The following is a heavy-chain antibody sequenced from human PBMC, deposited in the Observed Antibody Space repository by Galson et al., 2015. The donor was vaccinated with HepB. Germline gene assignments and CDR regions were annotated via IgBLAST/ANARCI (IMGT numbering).Heavy chain of an antibody. CDR1: GFTFSSYW. CDR2: IKQDGSEK. V-gene: IGHV3-7*03. D-gene: IGHD3-9*01. Sequence: SLRLSCAASGFTFSSYWMSWVRQAPGKGLEWVANIKQDGSEKYFVDSVKGRFTISRDNAKNSLYLQMNSLRAEDTAVYYCARLGILTGYYIRGLTYWYFDLWGRGTLVTVSS. CDR3: ARLGILTGYYIRGLTYWYFDL. J-gene: IGHJ2*01.